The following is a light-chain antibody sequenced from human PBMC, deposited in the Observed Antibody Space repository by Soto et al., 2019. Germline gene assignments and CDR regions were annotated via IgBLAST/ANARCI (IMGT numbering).Light chain of an antibody. CDR1: QTISSW. J-gene: IGKJ1*01. V-gene: IGKV1-5*03. Sequence: IQLTQSPSTLSVSVGDRVTITCRASQTISSWLAWYQQKPGKAPKLLIYKASTLKSGVPDRLSGSGSGTDFTLTISSLKPEDVAVYYCQQYYSTPSVTFGHGTKVDI. CDR3: QQYYSTPSVT. CDR2: KAS.